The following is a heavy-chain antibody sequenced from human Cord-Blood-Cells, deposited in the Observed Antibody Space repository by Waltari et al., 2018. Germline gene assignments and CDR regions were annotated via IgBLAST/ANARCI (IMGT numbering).Heavy chain of an antibody. CDR1: GDSVSRNSAP. Sequence: QVQLPQSGPGLVKPSQTPSPTCAISGDSVSRNSAPWTWSRRSPSRGLEWLGRTYYRSKWYNDYAVSVKSRITINPDTSKNQFSLQLNSVTPEDTAVYYCARFDEPNWSFDYWGQGTLVTVSS. J-gene: IGHJ4*02. CDR2: TYYRSKWYN. CDR3: ARFDEPNWSFDY. D-gene: IGHD7-27*01. V-gene: IGHV6-1*01.